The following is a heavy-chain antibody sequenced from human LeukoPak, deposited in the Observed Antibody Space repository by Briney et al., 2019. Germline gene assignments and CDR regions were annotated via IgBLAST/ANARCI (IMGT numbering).Heavy chain of an antibody. D-gene: IGHD3-16*01. CDR2: ISGSGGTT. CDR1: GCTFSSHS. Sequence: GSLRLSCAGSGCTFSSHSRTWVRQSPEKGLEWVSTISGSGGTTYYADSVQRRSTVSRHHSRNRLYLQVHTLRDDDKRVYHCAKLPTSHPWGNFPFHFWGQGTLVSVSS. CDR3: AKLPTSHPWGNFPFHF. J-gene: IGHJ4*02. V-gene: IGHV3-23*01.